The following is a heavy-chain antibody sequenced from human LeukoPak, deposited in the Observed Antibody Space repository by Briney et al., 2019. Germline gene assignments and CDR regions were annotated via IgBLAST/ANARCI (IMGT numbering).Heavy chain of an antibody. CDR1: GHSISNDYY. CDR2: ISHSGST. D-gene: IGHD4-17*01. Sequence: PSETLSLTCSVSGHSISNDYYWGWIRQSPEKGLEWLGSISHSGSTYYNPSLRSRVTISRDMPKNQFSLELNSVTAADTAVYYCAGISTGSCFRHWGQGTLVTVSS. J-gene: IGHJ1*01. V-gene: IGHV4-38-2*02. CDR3: AGISTGSCFRH.